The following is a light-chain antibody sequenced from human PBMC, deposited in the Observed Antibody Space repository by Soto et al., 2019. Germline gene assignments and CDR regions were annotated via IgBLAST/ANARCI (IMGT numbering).Light chain of an antibody. CDR3: QQYGSPPWT. V-gene: IGKV3-20*01. CDR2: GAS. Sequence: EIVLTQSPGTLSLSPGERATLSCRASQSVSSSYLAWYQQKPGQAPRLLIYGASSRATGIPDRFSGSGSGTDFPLTISRLEPEDIDVYYCQQYGSPPWTFGHGTKVEIK. CDR1: QSVSSSY. J-gene: IGKJ1*01.